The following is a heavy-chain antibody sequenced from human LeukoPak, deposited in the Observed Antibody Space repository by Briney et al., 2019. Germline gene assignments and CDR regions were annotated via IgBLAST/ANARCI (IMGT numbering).Heavy chain of an antibody. CDR2: TIPIFGTA. J-gene: IGHJ6*03. D-gene: IGHD2-15*01. Sequence: SVKVSCKAFGGTFSSYAISWVRQAPGQGLEWMGRTIPIFGTANYAQKFQGRVTITTDESTSTAYMELSSLRSEDTAVYYCARDCSGGSCYYYYYYMDVWGKGTTVTVSS. V-gene: IGHV1-69*05. CDR3: ARDCSGGSCYYYYYYMDV. CDR1: GGTFSSYA.